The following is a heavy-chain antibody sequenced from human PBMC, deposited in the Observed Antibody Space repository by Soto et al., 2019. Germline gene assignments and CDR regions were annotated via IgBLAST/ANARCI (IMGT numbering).Heavy chain of an antibody. CDR3: TRLEMASGNSAY. CDR2: IRSKANSYAT. Sequence: PGGSLRLSCAASGFTFSGSAMHWVRQASGKGLEWVGRIRSKANSYATAYAASVKGWFTISRDDSKNTAYLQMNSLKTEDTAVYYCTRLEMASGNSAYWGQGTLVTVSS. V-gene: IGHV3-73*01. D-gene: IGHD3-3*01. J-gene: IGHJ4*02. CDR1: GFTFSGSA.